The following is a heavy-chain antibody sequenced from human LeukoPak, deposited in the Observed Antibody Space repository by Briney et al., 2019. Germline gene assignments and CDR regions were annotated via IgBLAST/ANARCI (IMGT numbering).Heavy chain of an antibody. CDR1: GYSISSGYY. CDR3: AREYYYDSSGYSHFDY. J-gene: IGHJ4*02. V-gene: IGHV4-61*01. CDR2: IYYSGST. Sequence: SETLSLTCAVSGYSISSGYYWSWIRQPPGKGLEWIGYIYYSGSTNYNPSLKSRVTISVDTSKNQFSLKLSSVTAADTAVYYCAREYYYDSSGYSHFDYWGQGTLVTVSS. D-gene: IGHD3-22*01.